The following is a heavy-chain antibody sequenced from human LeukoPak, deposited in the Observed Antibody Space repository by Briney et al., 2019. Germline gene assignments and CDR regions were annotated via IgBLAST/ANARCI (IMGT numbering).Heavy chain of an antibody. J-gene: IGHJ3*02. CDR1: GFTFSSYW. D-gene: IGHD6-19*01. CDR3: AKDPSSGWYSDAFDI. Sequence: GGSLRLSCAASGFTFSSYWMHWVRQAPGKGLVWVSRINSDGSSTSYADSVKGRFTISRDNSKNTLYLQMNSLRAEDTAVYYCAKDPSSGWYSDAFDIWGQGTMVTVSS. V-gene: IGHV3-74*01. CDR2: INSDGSST.